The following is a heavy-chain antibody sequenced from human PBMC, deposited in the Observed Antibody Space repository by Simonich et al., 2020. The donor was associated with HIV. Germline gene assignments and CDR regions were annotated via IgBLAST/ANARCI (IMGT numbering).Heavy chain of an antibody. D-gene: IGHD2-2*01. J-gene: IGHJ4*02. CDR3: ARGFYQRLYYFDY. Sequence: QVQLQQWGAGLLKPSETLSLTCAVYGGSFSGYYWSWIRQPPGKGLGWIGEINHSGSNNYNPSLKSRVTISVDTSKNQFSLKLSPVTAADTAVYYCARGFYQRLYYFDYWGQGTLVTVSS. CDR2: INHSGSN. CDR1: GGSFSGYY. V-gene: IGHV4-34*01.